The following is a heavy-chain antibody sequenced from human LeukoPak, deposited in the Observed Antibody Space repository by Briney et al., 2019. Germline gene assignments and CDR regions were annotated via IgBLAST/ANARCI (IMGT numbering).Heavy chain of an antibody. J-gene: IGHJ5*02. CDR1: GYTSTSYY. CDR3: ARDLARSTDWFDP. V-gene: IGHV1-46*01. Sequence: ASVKVSCKASGYTSTSYYMHWVRQAPGQGLEWMGIINPSGGSTSYAQKLQGRVTMTRDTSTSTVYMELSSLRSEDTAVYYCARDLARSTDWFDPWGQGTLVTVSS. CDR2: INPSGGST. D-gene: IGHD4-17*01.